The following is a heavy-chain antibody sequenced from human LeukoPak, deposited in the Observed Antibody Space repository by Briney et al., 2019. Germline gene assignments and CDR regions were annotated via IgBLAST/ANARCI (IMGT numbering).Heavy chain of an antibody. Sequence: SETLSLTCTVSGGSISSSSYYWGWIRQPPGKGLEWIGSIYYSGSTYYNPSLKSRVTISVDTSKNQFSLKLSSVTAADTAVYYCASRVVVPAAPNPPWYYYYYMDVWGKGTTVTVSS. CDR1: GGSISSSSYY. J-gene: IGHJ6*03. CDR2: IYYSGST. CDR3: ASRVVVPAAPNPPWYYYYYMDV. V-gene: IGHV4-39*01. D-gene: IGHD2-2*01.